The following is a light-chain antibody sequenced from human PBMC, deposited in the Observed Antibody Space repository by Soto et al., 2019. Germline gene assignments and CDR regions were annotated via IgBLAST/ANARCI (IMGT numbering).Light chain of an antibody. CDR2: GAS. V-gene: IGKV3-15*01. CDR1: QSVSSN. Sequence: EIVMTQSPATLSVSPGERATLSCRASQSVSSNLAWYQQKPGQAPRLLIYGASTRATGIPARFSGSGSGTEFTHTIISRQSEDGAVYYCEQYNNWPPGTFGQGTKLEIK. CDR3: EQYNNWPPGT. J-gene: IGKJ2*01.